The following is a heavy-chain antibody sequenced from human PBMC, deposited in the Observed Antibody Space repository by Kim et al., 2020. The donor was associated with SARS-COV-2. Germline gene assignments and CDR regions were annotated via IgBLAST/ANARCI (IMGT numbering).Heavy chain of an antibody. CDR2: IWYDGRNK. Sequence: GGSLRLSCAASGFTFSSNGMHWVRQAPGKGLEWVAVIWYDGRNKNYADSVQGRCTISRDTSKNTLYLKMNILRAKNTAVSYCSRTRGGITAAGTEDWYFDLWGRGTLVTVSS. V-gene: IGHV3-33*01. J-gene: IGHJ2*01. CDR1: GFTFSSNG. CDR3: SRTRGGITAAGTEDWYFDL. D-gene: IGHD6-13*01.